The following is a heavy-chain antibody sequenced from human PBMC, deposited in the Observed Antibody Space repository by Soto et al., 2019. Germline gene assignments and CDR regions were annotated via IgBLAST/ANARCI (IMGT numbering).Heavy chain of an antibody. Sequence: GSLRLSCAASGFTFSSYAMSWVRQAPGKGLEWVSAISGSGGSTYYADSVKGRFTISRDNSKNTLYLQMNSLRAEDTAVYYCAKVSSYDFWSGYYGVYFDYWGQGTLVTVSS. CDR3: AKVSSYDFWSGYYGVYFDY. J-gene: IGHJ4*02. CDR2: ISGSGGST. D-gene: IGHD3-3*01. V-gene: IGHV3-23*01. CDR1: GFTFSSYA.